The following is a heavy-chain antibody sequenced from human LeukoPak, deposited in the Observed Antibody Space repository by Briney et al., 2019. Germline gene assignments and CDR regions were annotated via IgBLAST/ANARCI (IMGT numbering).Heavy chain of an antibody. CDR1: GYTLTELS. V-gene: IGHV1-24*01. CDR3: AIMTTHAFDI. J-gene: IGHJ3*02. Sequence: ASVKVSCKVSGYTLTELSMHWVRQAPGKGLEWMGGFDPEDGETIYAQKFQGRVTMTEGTSTDTAYMELSSLRSEDTAVYYCAIMTTHAFDIWGQGTMVTVSS. D-gene: IGHD3-16*01. CDR2: FDPEDGET.